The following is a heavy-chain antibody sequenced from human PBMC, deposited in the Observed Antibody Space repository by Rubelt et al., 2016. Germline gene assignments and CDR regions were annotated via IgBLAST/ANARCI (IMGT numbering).Heavy chain of an antibody. D-gene: IGHD5-12*01. CDR3: ARARSPMVATGAFDY. CDR2: VNPNSGGT. V-gene: IGHV1-2*02. J-gene: IGHJ4*02. CDR1: GYTFIRYG. Sequence: QVQLVQSGAEVKKPGASVKVSCKASGYTFIRYGITWVRQAPGQGLEWMGWVNPNSGGTNYAQKFQGRVTMTRDTSISKAYMEPSRLRADDTAVYYCARARSPMVATGAFDYWGQGTLVTVSS.